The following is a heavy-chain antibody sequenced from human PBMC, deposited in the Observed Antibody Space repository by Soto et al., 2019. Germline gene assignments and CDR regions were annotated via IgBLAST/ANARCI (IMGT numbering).Heavy chain of an antibody. V-gene: IGHV1-69*01. Sequence: QVQLVQSGAEVKKPGSSVKVSCKASGGTFSSYAISWVRQAPGQGLEWMGGIIPISGTANYAQKFQGRVPITADECTSTAYMELSSLRSEDTAVYYCARSQGSSTSLEIYYYYYYGMDVWGQGTTVTVSS. J-gene: IGHJ6*02. D-gene: IGHD2-2*01. CDR2: IIPISGTA. CDR1: GGTFSSYA. CDR3: ARSQGSSTSLEIYYYYYYGMDV.